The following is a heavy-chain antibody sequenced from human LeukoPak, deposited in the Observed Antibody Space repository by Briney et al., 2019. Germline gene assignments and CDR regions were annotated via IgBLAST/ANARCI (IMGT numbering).Heavy chain of an antibody. D-gene: IGHD6-6*01. CDR1: GFTFSSYS. J-gene: IGHJ4*02. Sequence: GGSLRLSCAASGFTFSSYSMNWVRQAPGKGLEWVSSISSSSSYIYYADSVKGRFTISRDNAKNSLYLQMNSLRAEDTAVYYCARDLTAARPDFDYWGQGTLVTVPS. V-gene: IGHV3-21*01. CDR3: ARDLTAARPDFDY. CDR2: ISSSSSYI.